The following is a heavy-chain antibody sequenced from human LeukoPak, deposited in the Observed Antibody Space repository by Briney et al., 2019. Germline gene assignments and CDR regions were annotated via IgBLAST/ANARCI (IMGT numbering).Heavy chain of an antibody. CDR2: IYPGDSDT. Sequence: GESLKISCKGSGSSFTIYWIGGVRQMPGKGLEWMGIIYPGDSDTRYSPSFQGQVTISADKSISTAYLQWSSLKASDTAMYYCARAPDDAFDIWGQGTMVTVSS. V-gene: IGHV5-51*01. CDR3: ARAPDDAFDI. CDR1: GSSFTIYW. J-gene: IGHJ3*02.